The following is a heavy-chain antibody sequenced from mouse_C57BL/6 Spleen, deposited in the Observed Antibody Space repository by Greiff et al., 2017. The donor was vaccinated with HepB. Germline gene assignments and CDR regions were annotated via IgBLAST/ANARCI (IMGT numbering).Heavy chain of an antibody. D-gene: IGHD2-5*01. Sequence: EVQLVESGGGLVKPGGSLKLSCAASGFTFSSYAMSWVRQTPEKRLEWVATISDGGSYTYYPDNVKGRFTISRDNAKNNLYLQMSHLKSEDTAMYYCARGGYYSNYGFAYWGQGTLVTVSA. CDR2: ISDGGSYT. CDR3: ARGGYYSNYGFAY. J-gene: IGHJ3*01. V-gene: IGHV5-4*01. CDR1: GFTFSSYA.